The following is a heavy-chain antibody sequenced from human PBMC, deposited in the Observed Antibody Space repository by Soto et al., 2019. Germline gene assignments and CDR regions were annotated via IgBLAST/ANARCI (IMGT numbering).Heavy chain of an antibody. CDR2: ISGSGGST. V-gene: IGHV3-23*01. Sequence: PGGSLRLSCAASGFTFSSYAMSWVRQAPGKGLEWVSAISGSGGSTYYADSVKGRFTISRDNSKNTLYLQMNSLRAEDTAVYYCAKSGPRDCTNGVCYMGWFDPWGQGTLVTVSS. J-gene: IGHJ5*02. CDR1: GFTFSSYA. CDR3: AKSGPRDCTNGVCYMGWFDP. D-gene: IGHD2-8*01.